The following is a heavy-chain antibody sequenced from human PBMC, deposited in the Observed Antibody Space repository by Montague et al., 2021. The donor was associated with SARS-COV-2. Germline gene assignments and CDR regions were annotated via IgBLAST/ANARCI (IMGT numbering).Heavy chain of an antibody. CDR2: ISGSGSKT. Sequence: SLRLSCAASGFIFSDYYMTWIRQAPGKGLEWVSHISGSGSKTYYADSAKGRFTISRDTANNSVYLQMNFLGAEDTAVYYCARDQGGYGTFDIWGQGTMVTVSS. V-gene: IGHV3-11*01. CDR1: GFIFSDYY. CDR3: ARDQGGYGTFDI. J-gene: IGHJ3*02. D-gene: IGHD5-12*01.